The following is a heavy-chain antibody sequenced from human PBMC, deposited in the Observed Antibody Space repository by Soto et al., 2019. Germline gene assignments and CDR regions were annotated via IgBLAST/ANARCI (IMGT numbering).Heavy chain of an antibody. Sequence: AGGSLRLSCAASGFTFSSYGMHWVRQAPGKGLEWVAVISYDGSNKYYADSVKGRFTISRDNSKNTLYLQMNSLRAEDTAVYYCAKGSLPIVVPAASFDYWGQGTLVTVSS. V-gene: IGHV3-30*18. CDR2: ISYDGSNK. D-gene: IGHD2-2*01. CDR3: AKGSLPIVVPAASFDY. J-gene: IGHJ4*02. CDR1: GFTFSSYG.